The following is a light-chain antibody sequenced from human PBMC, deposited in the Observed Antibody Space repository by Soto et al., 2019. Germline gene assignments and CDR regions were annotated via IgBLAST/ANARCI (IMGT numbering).Light chain of an antibody. V-gene: IGKV3D-15*01. CDR1: QSVSSY. Sequence: EIVVTQSPATLSVSPGERATLSCRASQSVSSYLAWYQQKPGQAPRLLIYGASTRATGIPARFSGSGSGTEFTITISSLQSEDFAAYYCQQYNNWPRTFGQGTKVDI. J-gene: IGKJ1*01. CDR3: QQYNNWPRT. CDR2: GAS.